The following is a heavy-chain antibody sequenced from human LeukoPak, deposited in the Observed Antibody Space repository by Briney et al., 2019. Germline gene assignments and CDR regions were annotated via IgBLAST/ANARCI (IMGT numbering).Heavy chain of an antibody. V-gene: IGHV3-23*01. D-gene: IGHD6-19*01. Sequence: GGSLRLSCAASGFTFSSYAMSWVRQAPGKGLEWVSAISGSGGSTYYADSVKGRFTISRDNSKSTLYLQMNSPRAEDTAVYYCAKDLIAVAGTPTGNWFDPWGQGTLVTVSS. CDR2: ISGSGGST. CDR3: AKDLIAVAGTPTGNWFDP. CDR1: GFTFSSYA. J-gene: IGHJ5*02.